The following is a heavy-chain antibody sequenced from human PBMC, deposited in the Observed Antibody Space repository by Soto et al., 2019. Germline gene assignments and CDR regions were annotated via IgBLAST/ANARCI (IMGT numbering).Heavy chain of an antibody. CDR1: GGTFSSYA. Sequence: ASVKVSCKASGGTFSSYAISWVRQAPGQGLEWMGGIIPIFGTANYAQKFQGRVTITADESTSTAYMELSSLRSEDTAVYYCARDMGYNWNYYWFDPWGQGTLVTVSS. CDR3: ARDMGYNWNYYWFDP. V-gene: IGHV1-69*13. CDR2: IIPIFGTA. J-gene: IGHJ5*02. D-gene: IGHD1-7*01.